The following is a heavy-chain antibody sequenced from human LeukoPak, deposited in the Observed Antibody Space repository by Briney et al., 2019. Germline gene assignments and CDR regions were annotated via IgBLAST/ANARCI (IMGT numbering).Heavy chain of an antibody. Sequence: GGSLRLSCAASGFRFDDYGMSWVRQAPGKGLEWVSGINWNGGSTNYADSVKGRFTISIDNAKNSLNLQMNSLRVEDTAFYYCTRDLFPTSSSLDFWGQGTLVTVSS. CDR3: TRDLFPTSSSLDF. CDR2: INWNGGST. J-gene: IGHJ4*02. D-gene: IGHD2-2*01. CDR1: GFRFDDYG. V-gene: IGHV3-20*04.